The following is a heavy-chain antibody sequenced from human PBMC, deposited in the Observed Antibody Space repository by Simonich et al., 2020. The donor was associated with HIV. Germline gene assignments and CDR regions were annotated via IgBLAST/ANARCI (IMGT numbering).Heavy chain of an antibody. Sequence: QVQLQQWDAGLLEPSETLSLTCAVYGGSFSGFYWSWIRQPPGTGLGWIGEVNLGGSPYYNPSLKSRVTISIDTSKNQFSLKLSSVTAADTAVYYCARSPYKVGYFDLWGRGTLVTVSS. V-gene: IGHV4-34*01. CDR3: ARSPYKVGYFDL. J-gene: IGHJ2*01. D-gene: IGHD1-20*01. CDR1: GGSFSGFY. CDR2: VNLGGSP.